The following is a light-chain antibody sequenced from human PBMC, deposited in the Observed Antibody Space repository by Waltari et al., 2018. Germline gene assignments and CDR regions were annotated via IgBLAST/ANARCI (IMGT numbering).Light chain of an antibody. CDR3: AAWDDSLSGSWV. V-gene: IGLV1-47*01. J-gene: IGLJ3*02. CDR2: RNN. CDR1: SSNIGSNY. Sequence: QSVLTQPPSASGTPGQRVTISCSGSSSNIGSNYVYWHQQLPGTAPKLLIYRNNQWPSGVPDRFSGAKSGTSASLAISGLRSEDEADYYCAAWDDSLSGSWVFGGGTKLTVL.